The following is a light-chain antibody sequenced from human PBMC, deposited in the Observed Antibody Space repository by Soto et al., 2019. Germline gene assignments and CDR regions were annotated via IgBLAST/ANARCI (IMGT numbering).Light chain of an antibody. V-gene: IGKV3-15*01. Sequence: EIVMTQSPATLSVSPGERATLSCRASQSVSSNLAWYQQKPGQAPRLLIYGASTRATRIPARFSGSGSGTAFTPTISSLQSEDFAVYYCQQYNNWPPWTFGQGTKVEIK. CDR2: GAS. CDR3: QQYNNWPPWT. J-gene: IGKJ1*01. CDR1: QSVSSN.